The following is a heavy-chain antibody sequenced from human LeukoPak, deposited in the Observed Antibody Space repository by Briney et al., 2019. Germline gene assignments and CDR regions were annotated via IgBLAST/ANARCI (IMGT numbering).Heavy chain of an antibody. CDR3: ARDWGPYISSLATWFDP. J-gene: IGHJ5*02. D-gene: IGHD6-13*01. Sequence: PGRSLRLSCAASGFTFSSYGMHWVRQAPGKGLEWVAVIWYDGSNKYYADSVKGRFTISRDNSKNTLYLQMNSLRAEDTAVYYCARDWGPYISSLATWFDPWGQGTLVTVSS. CDR1: GFTFSSYG. CDR2: IWYDGSNK. V-gene: IGHV3-33*01.